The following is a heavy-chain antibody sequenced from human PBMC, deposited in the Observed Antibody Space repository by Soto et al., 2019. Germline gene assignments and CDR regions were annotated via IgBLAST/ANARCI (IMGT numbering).Heavy chain of an antibody. CDR3: ARDQGWLRSLDY. D-gene: IGHD5-12*01. J-gene: IGHJ4*02. V-gene: IGHV3-21*01. CDR1: GFTFSSYS. Sequence: PGGSLRLSCAASGFTFSSYSMNWVRQAPGKGLEWVSSISSSSSYIYYADSVKGRFTISRDNAKNSLYLQMNSLRAEDTAVYYCARDQGWLRSLDYWGQGTLVTVSS. CDR2: ISSSSSYI.